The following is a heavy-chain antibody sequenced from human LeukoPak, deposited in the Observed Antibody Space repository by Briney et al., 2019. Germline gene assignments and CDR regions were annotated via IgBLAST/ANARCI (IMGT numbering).Heavy chain of an antibody. D-gene: IGHD3-10*01. CDR2: INHSGST. Sequence: SETLSLTYAVYGGSFSGYYWSWIRQPPGKGLEWIGEINHSGSTNYNPSLKSRVTISVDTSKNQFSLKLSSVTAADTAVYYCARGPTMVRGARYYFDYWGQGTLVTVSS. V-gene: IGHV4-34*01. CDR3: ARGPTMVRGARYYFDY. J-gene: IGHJ4*02. CDR1: GGSFSGYY.